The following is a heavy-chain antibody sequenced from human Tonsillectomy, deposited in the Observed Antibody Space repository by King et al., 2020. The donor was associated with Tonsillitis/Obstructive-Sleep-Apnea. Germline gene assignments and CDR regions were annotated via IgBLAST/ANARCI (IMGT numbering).Heavy chain of an antibody. Sequence: VQLVESGGGLVKPGGSLRLSCAASGFTFSTYSMNWVRQAPGKGLEWVSSISGSSTYIYYADSLKGRFTISRDNAKNLLYLQMNSLRAEDTAVYYCARDDCSSTSCYRKIDYWGQGTLVTVSS. CDR3: ARDDCSSTSCYRKIDY. CDR2: ISGSSTYI. V-gene: IGHV3-21*01. CDR1: GFTFSTYS. D-gene: IGHD2-2*01. J-gene: IGHJ4*02.